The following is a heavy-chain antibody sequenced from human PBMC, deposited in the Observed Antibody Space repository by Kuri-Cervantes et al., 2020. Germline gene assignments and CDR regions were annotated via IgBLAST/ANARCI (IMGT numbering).Heavy chain of an antibody. CDR2: IYYSGST. V-gene: IGHV4-61*01. D-gene: IGHD6-19*01. Sequence: SETLSLTCTVSGGSVSSGSYYWSWIRQPPGKGLEWIGYIYYSGSTNYSPSLKSRVTISVDTSNNQFSLKLTSVTAADTAVYFCASDRGWYYRVSDYWGQGTLVTVSS. CDR1: GGSVSSGSYY. CDR3: ASDRGWYYRVSDY. J-gene: IGHJ4*02.